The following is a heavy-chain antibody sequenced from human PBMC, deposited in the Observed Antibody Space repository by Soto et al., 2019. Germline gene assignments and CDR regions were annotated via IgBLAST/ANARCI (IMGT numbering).Heavy chain of an antibody. CDR2: ISGSGGST. Sequence: EVQLLESGGGLVQPGGSLRLSCAASGFTFSSYAMSWVRQAPGKGLEWVSAISGSGGSTYYGDSVKGRFTISRDNSKNTLYLQMNSPRAEDTAVYYCGKGLGGPMVRGVINFDYWGQGTMVTVSS. J-gene: IGHJ4*02. V-gene: IGHV3-23*01. CDR3: GKGLGGPMVRGVINFDY. D-gene: IGHD3-10*01. CDR1: GFTFSSYA.